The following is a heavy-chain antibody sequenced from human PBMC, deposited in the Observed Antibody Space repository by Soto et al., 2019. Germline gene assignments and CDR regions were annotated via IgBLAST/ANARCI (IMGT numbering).Heavy chain of an antibody. J-gene: IGHJ6*02. D-gene: IGHD3-10*01. Sequence: QVQLVQSGAEVKKPGSSVKVSCKASGGTFSSYAISWVRQAPGQGLEWMGGIIPIFGTANYAQKFQGRVTITADESTSTAYMELSSLRSEDTAVYYCARGEGSYEFEEFTDYYYYYGMDVWGQGTTVTVSS. CDR3: ARGEGSYEFEEFTDYYYYYGMDV. V-gene: IGHV1-69*01. CDR1: GGTFSSYA. CDR2: IIPIFGTA.